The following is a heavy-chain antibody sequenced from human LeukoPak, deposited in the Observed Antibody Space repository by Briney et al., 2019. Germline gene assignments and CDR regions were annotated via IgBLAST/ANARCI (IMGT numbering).Heavy chain of an antibody. D-gene: IGHD4-11*01. CDR2: FDPEDGET. Sequence: EASVKVSCKVSGYTLTELSMHWVRQAPGKGLEWMGGFDPEDGETIYAQKFQGRVTMTEDTSTDTAYMELSSLRSEDTAVYYCASYSNYVDGWFDPWGQGTLVTVSS. J-gene: IGHJ5*02. V-gene: IGHV1-24*01. CDR3: ASYSNYVDGWFDP. CDR1: GYTLTELS.